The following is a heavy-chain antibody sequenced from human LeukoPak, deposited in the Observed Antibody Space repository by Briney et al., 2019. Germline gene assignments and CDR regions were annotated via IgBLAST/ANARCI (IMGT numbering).Heavy chain of an antibody. V-gene: IGHV1-69*05. Sequence: ASVKVSCKASGGTFSSYAISWVRQAPGQGLEWMGGIIPIFGTANYAQKFQGRVTITTDESTSTAYMELSSLRSEDTAVYYCASDQPDSSGYHLDYYYMDVWGKGTTVTVSS. J-gene: IGHJ6*03. D-gene: IGHD3-22*01. CDR3: ASDQPDSSGYHLDYYYMDV. CDR2: IIPIFGTA. CDR1: GGTFSSYA.